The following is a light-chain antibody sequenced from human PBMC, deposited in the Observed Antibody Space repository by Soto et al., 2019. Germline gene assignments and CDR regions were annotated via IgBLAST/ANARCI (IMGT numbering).Light chain of an antibody. V-gene: IGLV1-51*01. Sequence: QPVLTRAVSGSAAALGSGSISCSGSSSNIGGNYVSWYQVLPRTAPKLLIYDNHKRHSGIPDRFSGSKSGTSATLGITELQTGDEADYYCGTWDSSLQTVVFGGGTKVTVL. CDR1: SSNIGGNY. J-gene: IGLJ2*01. CDR2: DNH. CDR3: GTWDSSLQTVV.